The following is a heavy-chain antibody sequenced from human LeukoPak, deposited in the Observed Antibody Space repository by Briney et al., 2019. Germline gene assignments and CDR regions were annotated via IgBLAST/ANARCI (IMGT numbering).Heavy chain of an antibody. CDR2: INPNSGGT. D-gene: IGHD2-2*02. CDR1: GYTFTGYY. V-gene: IGHV1-2*04. Sequence: ASVKVSCKASGYTFTGYYMHWVRQAPGQGLEWMGWINPNSGGTNYAQKFQGWVTMTWDTSISTAYMELSRLRSDDTAVYYCARGGGYCSTTSCYTGIIRGWFDPWGQGTLVTVSS. J-gene: IGHJ5*02. CDR3: ARGGGYCSTTSCYTGIIRGWFDP.